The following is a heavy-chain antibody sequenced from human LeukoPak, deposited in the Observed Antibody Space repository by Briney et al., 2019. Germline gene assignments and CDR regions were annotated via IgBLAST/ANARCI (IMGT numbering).Heavy chain of an antibody. D-gene: IGHD3-9*01. V-gene: IGHV3-11*01. Sequence: PGGSLRLSCAASGFTFSAYYMGWIRQAPGKGLEWVSYITSSGTTIYDADSVKGRFNFSRDNAKNSLYLQMNRLRAEDTAVYYCARGVDILTASSAPHNWFDPWGLGTLVTVSS. J-gene: IGHJ5*02. CDR2: ITSSGTTI. CDR1: GFTFSAYY. CDR3: ARGVDILTASSAPHNWFDP.